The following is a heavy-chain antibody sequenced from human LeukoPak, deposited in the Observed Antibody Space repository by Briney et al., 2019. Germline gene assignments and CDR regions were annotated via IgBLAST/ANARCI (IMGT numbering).Heavy chain of an antibody. CDR3: AKNINIVVVFDAFDI. CDR2: ISGSGDST. Sequence: PGGSVRLFCAASGFTFSSYAMRWVRQATGEGLEWFSAISGSGDSTYYEDSVKGRLPISRDNSKNPLYLQMNSLRAEDTAVYYCAKNINIVVVFDAFDIWGQGTMVTVSS. J-gene: IGHJ3*02. V-gene: IGHV3-23*01. CDR1: GFTFSSYA. D-gene: IGHD2-21*01.